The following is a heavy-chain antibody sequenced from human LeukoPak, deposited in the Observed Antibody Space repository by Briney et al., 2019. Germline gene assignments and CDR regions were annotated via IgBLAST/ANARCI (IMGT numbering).Heavy chain of an antibody. D-gene: IGHD2-21*02. CDR2: IYYSGST. V-gene: IGHV4-39*07. CDR1: GGSISSSSYY. CDR3: VTCGGDCYSGGLFDY. Sequence: PSETLSLAYTVSGGSISSSSYYWGWIRQPPGKGLAWIGSIYYSGSTYYNPSLKSRVTISVDTSKNQFSLKLSSVTAADTAVYYCVTCGGDCYSGGLFDYWGQGTLVTVSS. J-gene: IGHJ4*02.